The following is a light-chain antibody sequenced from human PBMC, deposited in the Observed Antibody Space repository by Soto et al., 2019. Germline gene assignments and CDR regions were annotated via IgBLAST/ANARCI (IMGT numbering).Light chain of an antibody. CDR1: SSNIGSNT. J-gene: IGLJ1*01. CDR2: SYN. Sequence: QSVLTQPPSASGTPGQRVTISCSGSSSNIGSNTVNWYQQLPGTAPKLLIYSYNQRPSGVPDRFSGSKSGTSASLAISGLQSEDEADYYCAAWDDSLNGYYVFGTGTKVTVL. CDR3: AAWDDSLNGYYV. V-gene: IGLV1-44*01.